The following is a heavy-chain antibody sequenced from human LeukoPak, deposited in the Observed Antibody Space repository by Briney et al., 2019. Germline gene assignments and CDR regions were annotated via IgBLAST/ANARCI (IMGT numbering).Heavy chain of an antibody. CDR1: GYTFASYG. Sequence: ASVKVSCKASGYTFASYGISWVRQAPGQGLEWMGWISAYNDDTRYAQHLQGRVTLTTDTSTGTAYMELRSLTSDDTAHYSGGRHTAINIAPRGPDHGGQGHLVTVSS. CDR2: ISAYNDDT. J-gene: IGHJ4*02. CDR3: GRHTAINIAPRGPDH. V-gene: IGHV1-18*01. D-gene: IGHD2-2*01.